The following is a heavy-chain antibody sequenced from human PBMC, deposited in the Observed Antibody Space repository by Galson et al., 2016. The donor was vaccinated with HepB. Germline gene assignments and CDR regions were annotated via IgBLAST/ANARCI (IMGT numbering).Heavy chain of an antibody. CDR3: ARDRYSSGRYFSFEI. CDR2: IIPVIGTP. Sequence: SVKVSCTASGATFSRYAISWIRQAPGQGLEWMGGIIPVIGTPDYAPKFEGRVTITADESTNTAYMDLGSLRFEDTAVYYCARDRYSSGRYFSFEIWRQGTMVTVST. D-gene: IGHD6-19*01. V-gene: IGHV1-69*13. CDR1: GATFSRYA. J-gene: IGHJ3*02.